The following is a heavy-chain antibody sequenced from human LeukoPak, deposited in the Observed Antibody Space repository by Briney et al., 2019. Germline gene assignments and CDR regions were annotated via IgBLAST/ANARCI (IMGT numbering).Heavy chain of an antibody. CDR3: ARRRHMSADSPYAFDL. Sequence: PSETLSLTCTVSGGSLTNSYWGWVRRPPGKGLEWLGYIYFGGFTNSKSSLESRLTISFDTSKTQSSLRRTSVTAADPPCYYCARRRHMSADSPYAFDLWGEGTVVTVSS. CDR2: IYFGGFT. CDR1: GGSLTNSY. D-gene: IGHD2-21*01. J-gene: IGHJ3*01. V-gene: IGHV4-59*12.